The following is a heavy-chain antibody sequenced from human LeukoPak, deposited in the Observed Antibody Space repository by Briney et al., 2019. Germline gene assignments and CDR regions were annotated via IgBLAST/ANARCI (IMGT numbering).Heavy chain of an antibody. J-gene: IGHJ4*02. CDR3: ARSRLLLDY. D-gene: IGHD2-21*02. CDR2: ISPSGDST. CDR1: GYTFITYY. V-gene: IGHV1-46*01. Sequence: ASVKVSCKASGYTFITYYIHWVRQAPGQGLEWMGIISPSGDSTTYAQRFQGRVTMTGDTSTSTVYMELSSLRSEDTAVYYCARSRLLLDYWGQGTLVTVSS.